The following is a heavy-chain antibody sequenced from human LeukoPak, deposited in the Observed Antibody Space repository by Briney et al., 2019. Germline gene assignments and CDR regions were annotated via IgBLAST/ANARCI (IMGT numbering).Heavy chain of an antibody. CDR2: IYYSGST. CDR1: GGSISSGSYY. D-gene: IGHD3-3*01. V-gene: IGHV4-39*07. Sequence: SETLSLTCTVSGGSISSGSYYWGWIRQPPGKGLEWIGSIYYSGSTYYNPSLKCRVTISVDTSKNQFSLKLSSVTAADTAVYYCARGALTLITIFGVELNWFDPWGQGTLVTVSS. J-gene: IGHJ5*02. CDR3: ARGALTLITIFGVELNWFDP.